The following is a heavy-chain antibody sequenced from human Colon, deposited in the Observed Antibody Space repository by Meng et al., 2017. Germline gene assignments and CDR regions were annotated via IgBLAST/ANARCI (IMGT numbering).Heavy chain of an antibody. CDR2: GSA. Sequence: QVQLQGSGPGLVGPSETLSLTCHVSGGSVSIGNYYWSWVRQPPGKGLEWIASGSANFHPSLKSRVIMSVDTSKNQFSLRLTSVTAADTAVYYCARVPGIAVAGSGFGYFDLWGRGTLVTVSS. V-gene: IGHV4-61*01. CDR1: GGSVSIGNYY. J-gene: IGHJ2*01. D-gene: IGHD6-19*01. CDR3: ARVPGIAVAGSGFGYFDL.